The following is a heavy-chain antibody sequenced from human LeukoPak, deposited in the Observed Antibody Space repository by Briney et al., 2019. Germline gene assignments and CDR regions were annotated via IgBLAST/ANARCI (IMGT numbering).Heavy chain of an antibody. CDR1: GFTFSSYS. V-gene: IGHV3-21*01. D-gene: IGHD2/OR15-2a*01. J-gene: IGHJ4*02. CDR2: ITHSSSYI. CDR3: ARDTQYYLYDAIDY. Sequence: GGSLRLSCAASGFTFSSYSMNWVRQAPGKGLEWVSSITHSSSYIYYADSVKGRFTISRDNANNSLYLQMHSLRAEDTAVYYCARDTQYYLYDAIDYWGQGTLVTVSS.